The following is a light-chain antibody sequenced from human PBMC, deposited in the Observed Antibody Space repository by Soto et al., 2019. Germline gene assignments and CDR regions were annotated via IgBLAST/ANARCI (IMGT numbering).Light chain of an antibody. CDR2: DAS. Sequence: EIVLTQSPATLSLSPGERATLSCRASQSVSSYLAWYQQKPGQAPRLLIYDASNRATGIPARFSGSGSGTDLTITISSLEPEDCEVYYCQQRSNWPLTFGGGTRLEI. CDR1: QSVSSY. V-gene: IGKV3-11*01. CDR3: QQRSNWPLT. J-gene: IGKJ5*01.